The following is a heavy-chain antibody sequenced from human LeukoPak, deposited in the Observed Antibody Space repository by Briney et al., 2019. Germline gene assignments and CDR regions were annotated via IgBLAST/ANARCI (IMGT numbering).Heavy chain of an antibody. CDR3: ARVRYCSGGSCYFYNAMDV. V-gene: IGHV3-30*03. Sequence: GGSLRLSCAASGFFVTTYGIHWVRQAPGKGLEWVAVISRDESNKYYGDSVKGRFTISRDNSKNTLYLHMNSLRAEDTAVYYCARVRYCSGGSCYFYNAMDVWGQGTTVTVSS. CDR2: ISRDESNK. D-gene: IGHD2-15*01. CDR1: GFFVTTYG. J-gene: IGHJ6*02.